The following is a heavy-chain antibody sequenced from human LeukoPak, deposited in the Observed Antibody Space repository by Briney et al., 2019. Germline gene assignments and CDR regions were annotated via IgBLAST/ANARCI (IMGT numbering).Heavy chain of an antibody. CDR2: ISSSSSYI. Sequence: SGGSLRLSCAASGFTFSSYSMNWVRQAPGKGLEWVSSISSSSSYIYYADSVKGRFTISRDNAKNSLYLQMNSLRAEDTAVYYCARERGDYYDSSGYSQYNWFDPWGQGTLVTVSS. CDR1: GFTFSSYS. D-gene: IGHD3-22*01. V-gene: IGHV3-21*01. J-gene: IGHJ5*02. CDR3: ARERGDYYDSSGYSQYNWFDP.